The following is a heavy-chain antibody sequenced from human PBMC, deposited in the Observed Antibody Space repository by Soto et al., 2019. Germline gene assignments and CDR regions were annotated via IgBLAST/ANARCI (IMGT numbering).Heavy chain of an antibody. CDR3: ARVQGYCSGGSCYRWFDP. D-gene: IGHD2-15*01. V-gene: IGHV3-11*01. CDR2: ISSSGSTI. J-gene: IGHJ5*02. Sequence: GSLRLSCAASGFTFSDYYMSWIRQAPGKGLEWVSYISSSGSTIYYADSVKGRFTISRDNAKNSLYLQMNSLRAEDTAVYYCARVQGYCSGGSCYRWFDPWGQGTLVTVSS. CDR1: GFTFSDYY.